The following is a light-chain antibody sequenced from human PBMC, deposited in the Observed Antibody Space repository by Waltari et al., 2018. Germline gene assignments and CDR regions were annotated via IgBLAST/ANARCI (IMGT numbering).Light chain of an antibody. Sequence: DVVMTQSPLSLPVTPGQPASISCRSSQRLVHSDGKTLLNWLHQKPGQPPRRLIYQVSNRDSGVPERFSGSGAGTDFTLKISRVEAEDVGVYYCVQGTHWPPFTFGPGTKLDIK. CDR1: QRLVHSDGKTL. CDR2: QVS. CDR3: VQGTHWPPFT. V-gene: IGKV2-30*02. J-gene: IGKJ3*01.